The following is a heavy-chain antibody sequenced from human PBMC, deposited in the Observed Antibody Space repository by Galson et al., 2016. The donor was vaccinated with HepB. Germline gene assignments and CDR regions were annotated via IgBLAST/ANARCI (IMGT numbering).Heavy chain of an antibody. J-gene: IGHJ4*02. V-gene: IGHV3-23*01. Sequence: SLRLSGAASGFVSSNFGLSWARQAPGKGLGWVASISTRRTTYYSDSVQGRFTISRDNSNNTLYLQVNGLRAEDTAVYYCAKERLVRRIFDHWGQGTLLTVSS. CDR3: AKERLVRRIFDH. D-gene: IGHD1-1*01. CDR2: ISTRRTT. CDR1: GFVSSNFG.